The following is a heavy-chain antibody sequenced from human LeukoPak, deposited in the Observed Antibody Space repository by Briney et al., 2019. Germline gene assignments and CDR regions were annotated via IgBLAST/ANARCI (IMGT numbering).Heavy chain of an antibody. CDR2: IGSSVTTI. CDR3: ALLAVASDFDY. J-gene: IGHJ4*02. Sequence: PGGSLRLSCAVSGFPFSVYEMNWVRQAPGKGLEWVSNIGSSVTTIYYADSVRGRFSISRDNAKSSLYLQMNSLRVEDTAVYYCALLAVASDFDYWGQGALVTVSS. D-gene: IGHD6-19*01. CDR1: GFPFSVYE. V-gene: IGHV3-48*03.